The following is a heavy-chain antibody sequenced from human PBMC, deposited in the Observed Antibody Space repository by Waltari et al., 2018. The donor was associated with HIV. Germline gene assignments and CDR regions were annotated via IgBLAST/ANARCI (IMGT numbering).Heavy chain of an antibody. CDR3: AKERGWELLRLGLDC. CDR2: ISYDGSNK. CDR1: GSIFSSYG. V-gene: IGHV3-30*18. J-gene: IGHJ4*02. D-gene: IGHD1-26*01. Sequence: QVQLVESGGGVVQPGRSLRLSCAASGSIFSSYGMHWVRQAPGKGLEWVAVISYDGSNKYYADSVKGRFNISRDKAKNTLYLQMNSLRAEETAVYYCAKERGWELLRLGLDCWGQGTLVTVSS.